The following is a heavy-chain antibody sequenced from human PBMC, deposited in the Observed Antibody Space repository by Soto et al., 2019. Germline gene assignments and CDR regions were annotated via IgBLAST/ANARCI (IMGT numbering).Heavy chain of an antibody. CDR1: GFTFSSYA. CDR3: APFDMGVVSGAIRYGMYV. D-gene: IGHD2-2*01. Sequence: RGSLRLSCAASGFTFSSYAMSWVRQAPGKGLEWVSAISGSGGSTYYADSVKGRFTISRDNSKNTLYLQMNSLRAEDTAVYYCAPFDMGVVSGAIRYGMYVWRPGPTVTVSS. J-gene: IGHJ6*02. CDR2: ISGSGGST. V-gene: IGHV3-23*01.